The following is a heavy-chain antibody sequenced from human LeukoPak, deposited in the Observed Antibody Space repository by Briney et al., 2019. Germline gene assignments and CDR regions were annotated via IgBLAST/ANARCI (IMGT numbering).Heavy chain of an antibody. V-gene: IGHV3-13*01. D-gene: IGHD3-16*01. J-gene: IGHJ4*02. CDR3: ARENTPVTGGFDY. CDR1: GFTFSNYD. Sequence: PGGSLRLSCTASGFTFSNYDMHWVRHATGKGLEWVSSINTAGDTLYPGSVKGRFTISRENAKNSLYLQMNSLTAGDTAVYYCARENTPVTGGFDYWGQGILVTVSS. CDR2: INTAGDT.